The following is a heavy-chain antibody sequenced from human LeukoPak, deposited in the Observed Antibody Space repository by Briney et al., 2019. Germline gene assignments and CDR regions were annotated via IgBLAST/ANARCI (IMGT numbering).Heavy chain of an antibody. D-gene: IGHD2/OR15-2a*01. CDR2: LYIDGNT. CDR1: GFTGSNFQ. V-gene: IGHV3-53*01. J-gene: IGHJ4*02. Sequence: GSLRISFSTSGFTGSNFQISLVRPAPGKGVEWVSILYIDGNTYYADSVKGRFTVSRDNSMNTLDLQMNSLRAEDTAVYYCVRDPKGANSYWGQGTLVTVSS. CDR3: VRDPKGANSY.